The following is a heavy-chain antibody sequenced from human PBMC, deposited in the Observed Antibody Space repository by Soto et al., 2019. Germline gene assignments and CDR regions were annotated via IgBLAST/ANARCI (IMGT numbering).Heavy chain of an antibody. D-gene: IGHD7-27*01. Sequence: EVQILQTGGGLVQPGGSLRLSCEASGFAFSGYAMSWVRQTPGRGLEWVSAISTTGDRTYYADPVKGRFTISRDNSKNTLYLQMHSLRAEDTAVYYCAKDLRGDDLGRDYWGQGALVTVSS. CDR3: AKDLRGDDLGRDY. J-gene: IGHJ4*02. CDR2: ISTTGDRT. CDR1: GFAFSGYA. V-gene: IGHV3-23*01.